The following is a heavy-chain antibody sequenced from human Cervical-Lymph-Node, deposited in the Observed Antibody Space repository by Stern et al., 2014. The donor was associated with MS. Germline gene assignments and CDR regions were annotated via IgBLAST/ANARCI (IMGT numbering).Heavy chain of an antibody. D-gene: IGHD5-24*01. V-gene: IGHV4-59*01. CDR2: IYYSGST. Sequence: VQLEESGPGLVKPSETLSLTCTVYGGSISGYDCSWIRQPPGKGLEWIGHIYYSGSTNYIPSLKSRVSISIDTPKNQFSLKLSSVTAADTAVYYCARSRDAYSPLAYWGQGALVTVSS. CDR3: ARSRDAYSPLAY. CDR1: GGSISGYD. J-gene: IGHJ4*02.